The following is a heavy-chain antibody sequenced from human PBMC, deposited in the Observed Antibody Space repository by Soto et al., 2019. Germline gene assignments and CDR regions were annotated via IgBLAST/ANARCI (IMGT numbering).Heavy chain of an antibody. J-gene: IGHJ4*02. D-gene: IGHD2-8*01. CDR3: ARGNGNSRNDY. Sequence: SLQLCWEAFRETFKRFFSHWVQQAPGQGLEWMGIINPSGGSPNYAQRFQGRVTVTTDTSTSTVYMELSSLKSEDTSVYYCARGNGNSRNDYWGQGTLVTVSP. CDR1: RETFKRFF. V-gene: IGHV1-46*02. CDR2: INPSGGSP.